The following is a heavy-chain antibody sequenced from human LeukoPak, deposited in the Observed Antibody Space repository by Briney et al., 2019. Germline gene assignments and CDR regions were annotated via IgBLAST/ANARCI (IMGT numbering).Heavy chain of an antibody. CDR2: INHSGST. CDR3: ARATLYCSSTSCYRPKRNWFDP. CDR1: GGSFSGYY. V-gene: IGHV4-34*01. J-gene: IGHJ5*02. D-gene: IGHD2-2*01. Sequence: SETLSLTCAVYGGSFSGYYWSWIRQPPGKGLEWIGEINHSGSTNYNPSLKSRVTISVDTSKNQFSLKLSSVTAADTAVYYCARATLYCSSTSCYRPKRNWFDPWGQGTLVTVSS.